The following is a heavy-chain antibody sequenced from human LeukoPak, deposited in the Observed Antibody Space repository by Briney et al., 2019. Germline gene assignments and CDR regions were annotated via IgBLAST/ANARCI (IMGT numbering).Heavy chain of an antibody. Sequence: GGSLRLSCAASGFTLSNYWMHWVRQAPGKGLVWVSRFNSDGITTSYAASVKGRFTISRDNAENTLYLQMNSLRAEDTAVYYCARGRYYLDSWGQGTLVTVSS. CDR2: FNSDGITT. CDR3: ARGRYYLDS. CDR1: GFTLSNYW. D-gene: IGHD3-9*01. J-gene: IGHJ4*02. V-gene: IGHV3-74*01.